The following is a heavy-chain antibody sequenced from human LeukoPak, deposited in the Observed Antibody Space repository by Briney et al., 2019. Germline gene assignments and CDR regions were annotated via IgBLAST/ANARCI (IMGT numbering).Heavy chain of an antibody. Sequence: ASVKVSCKASGYTFTSYGISWVRQAPGQGLEWMGWISAYNGNTNYAQKLQGRVTMTTDTSTSTAYMELRSLRSDDTAVYYCARDIIVATTRQDAFDIWGQGTMVTASS. CDR1: GYTFTSYG. J-gene: IGHJ3*02. V-gene: IGHV1-18*01. CDR2: ISAYNGNT. CDR3: ARDIIVATTRQDAFDI. D-gene: IGHD5-12*01.